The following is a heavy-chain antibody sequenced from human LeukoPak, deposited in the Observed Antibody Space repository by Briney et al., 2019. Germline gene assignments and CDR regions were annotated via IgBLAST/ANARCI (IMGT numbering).Heavy chain of an antibody. Sequence: SETLSLTCTVSGGSISSYYWSWIRQPPGKGLEWIGYIYYSGSTNYNPSLKSRVTISVDTSKNHFSLKLTSVTPADTAVYYCARGHSSSWYYFDYWGQGTLVTVSS. CDR3: ARGHSSSWYYFDY. CDR2: IYYSGST. D-gene: IGHD6-13*01. CDR1: GGSISSYY. J-gene: IGHJ4*02. V-gene: IGHV4-59*01.